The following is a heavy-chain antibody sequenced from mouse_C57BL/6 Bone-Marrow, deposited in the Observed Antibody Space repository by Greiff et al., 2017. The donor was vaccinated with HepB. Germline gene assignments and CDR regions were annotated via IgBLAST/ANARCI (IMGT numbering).Heavy chain of an antibody. CDR2: INSDGGST. CDR1: EYEFPSHD. J-gene: IGHJ4*01. CDR3: ARQSEKMITTSYYYAMDY. Sequence: EVKLQESGGGLVQPGESLKLSCESNEYEFPSHDMSWVRKTPEKRLELVAAINSDGGSTYYPDTMERRFIISRDNTKKTLYLQVSSLRSEDTALYYCARQSEKMITTSYYYAMDYWGQGTSVTVSS. V-gene: IGHV5-2*01. D-gene: IGHD2-4*01.